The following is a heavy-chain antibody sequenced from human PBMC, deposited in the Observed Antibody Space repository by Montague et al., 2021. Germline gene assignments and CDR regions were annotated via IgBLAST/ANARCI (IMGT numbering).Heavy chain of an antibody. D-gene: IGHD2-2*01. J-gene: IGHJ4*02. CDR3: ARIPVGSKYYFDF. V-gene: IGHV6-1*01. CDR2: TYFRLKRYN. CDR1: GDSDGINIVR. Sequence: CAISGDSDGINIVRCKSVRQSSERGLEWQGITYFRLKRYNDYAESVKSRITIDPDTSKHQFSLHLNSVTPEDTAVYYCARIPVGSKYYFDFWGQGTLVTVSS.